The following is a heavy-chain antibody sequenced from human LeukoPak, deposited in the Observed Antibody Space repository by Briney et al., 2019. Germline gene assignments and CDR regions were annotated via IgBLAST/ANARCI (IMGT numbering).Heavy chain of an antibody. D-gene: IGHD6-13*01. Sequence: PGRSLRLSCAASGFTFSTFGMHWVRQAPGKGLEWVALIWHDGSKKYYADSVKGRFTVSRDNSKNTLYLQMNSLRVEDTAVYYCAREFGAGTLRTEFDYWGQGTLVTVSS. J-gene: IGHJ4*02. CDR2: IWHDGSKK. CDR1: GFTFSTFG. V-gene: IGHV3-33*01. CDR3: AREFGAGTLRTEFDY.